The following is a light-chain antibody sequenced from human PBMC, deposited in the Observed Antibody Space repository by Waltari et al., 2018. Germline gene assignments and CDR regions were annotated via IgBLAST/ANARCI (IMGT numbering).Light chain of an antibody. Sequence: EIVLTQSPATLSLSPGERATLSCRASKSVSSYLGWYQQKPGQSPRLLIYEASNRATGIPARFSGSGSGTDFTLTISSLEPEDFAVYYCQHRIDWPHTFGQGTKLEIK. CDR2: EAS. J-gene: IGKJ2*01. V-gene: IGKV3-11*01. CDR1: KSVSSY. CDR3: QHRIDWPHT.